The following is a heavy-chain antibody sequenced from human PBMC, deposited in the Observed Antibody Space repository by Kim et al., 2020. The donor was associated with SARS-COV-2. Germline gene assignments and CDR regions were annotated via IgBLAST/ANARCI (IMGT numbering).Heavy chain of an antibody. CDR3: AKGWDDFWSGAMGS. V-gene: IGHV3-30*02. Sequence: ADAVKGRFTISRDNSKNTLYLQMNSRRAEDTAVYYCAKGWDDFWSGAMGSWGQGTLVTVSS. D-gene: IGHD3-3*01. J-gene: IGHJ5*02.